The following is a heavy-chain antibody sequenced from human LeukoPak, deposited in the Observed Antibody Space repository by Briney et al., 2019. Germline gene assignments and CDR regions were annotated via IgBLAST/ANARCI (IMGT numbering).Heavy chain of an antibody. CDR3: AKSPSWIQLCDY. V-gene: IGHV3-9*01. CDR1: GFTFDDYA. J-gene: IGHJ4*02. D-gene: IGHD5-18*01. Sequence: GGSLRLSCAASGFTFDDYAMHWVRQAPGKGLEWVSGISWNSGSIGYADSVKGRFTISRDNAKNSLYLQMNNLRAEDTALYYCAKSPSWIQLCDYWGQGTLVTVSS. CDR2: ISWNSGSI.